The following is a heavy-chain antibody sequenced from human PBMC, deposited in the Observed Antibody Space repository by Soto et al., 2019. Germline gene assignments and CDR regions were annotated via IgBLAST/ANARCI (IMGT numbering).Heavy chain of an antibody. CDR3: ARDPTIVGATTYLDY. CDR1: GFTFSSYA. D-gene: IGHD1-26*01. CDR2: ISYDGSNK. J-gene: IGHJ4*02. Sequence: QVQLVESGGGVVQPGRSLRLSCAASGFTFSSYAMHWVRQAPGKRLEWVAVISYDGSNKYYADSVKGRFTISRDNSKNTLYLQMNSLRAEDTAVYYCARDPTIVGATTYLDYWGQGTLVTVSS. V-gene: IGHV3-30-3*01.